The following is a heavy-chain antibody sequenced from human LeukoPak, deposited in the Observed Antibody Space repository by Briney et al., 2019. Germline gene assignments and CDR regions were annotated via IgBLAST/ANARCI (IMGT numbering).Heavy chain of an antibody. J-gene: IGHJ4*02. V-gene: IGHV3-11*04. CDR2: IGLRGTTI. Sequence: GGSLGLSCTSSGFTFSDHHMSWIRQAPGKGLEWVSKIGLRGTTIEYAESVKGRFTISRDDAKNSLYLQMSGLRAEDTAIYYCARDHVVPGLVFDHWGQGTLVSVS. CDR3: ARDHVVPGLVFDH. D-gene: IGHD2-21*01. CDR1: GFTFSDHH.